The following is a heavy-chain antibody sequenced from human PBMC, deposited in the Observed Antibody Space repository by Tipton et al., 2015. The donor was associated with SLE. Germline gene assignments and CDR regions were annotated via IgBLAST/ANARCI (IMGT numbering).Heavy chain of an antibody. D-gene: IGHD6-13*01. CDR2: INHSGST. CDR3: ASDSSSWFDY. J-gene: IGHJ4*02. Sequence: TLSLTCAVYGGSFSGYYWSWIRQPPGKGLVWIGEINHSGSTNYNPSLKSRVTISVDTSKNQFSLKLSSVTAADTAVYYCASDSSSWFDYWGQGTLVTVSS. V-gene: IGHV4-34*01. CDR1: GGSFSGYY.